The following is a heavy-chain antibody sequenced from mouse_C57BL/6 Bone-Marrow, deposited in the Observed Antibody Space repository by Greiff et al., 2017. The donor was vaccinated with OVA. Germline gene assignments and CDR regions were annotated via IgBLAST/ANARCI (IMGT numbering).Heavy chain of an antibody. D-gene: IGHD1-1*01. CDR2: IYPRSGNT. CDR3: DITTVVATDWYFDV. Sequence: QVQLQQSGAELARPGASVKLSCKASGYTFTSYGISWVKQRTGQGLEWIGEIYPRSGNTYYDEKFKGKATLTADKSSSTAYMELRSLTSEDSAVYFGDITTVVATDWYFDVWGTGTTVTVSS. CDR1: GYTFTSYG. J-gene: IGHJ1*03. V-gene: IGHV1-81*01.